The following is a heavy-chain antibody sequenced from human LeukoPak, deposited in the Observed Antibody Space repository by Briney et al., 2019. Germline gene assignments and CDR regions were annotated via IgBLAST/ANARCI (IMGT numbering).Heavy chain of an antibody. Sequence: GGSLRLSCAASGFTFSSYWMHWVRQAPGKGLVWVSRINSDGSSTSYADSVKGRFTISRDNAKNTLYLQMNSLRAEDTAVYCCAKGGIAAALDVWGQGTTVTVSS. CDR3: AKGGIAAALDV. CDR2: INSDGSST. D-gene: IGHD6-13*01. V-gene: IGHV3-74*01. CDR1: GFTFSSYW. J-gene: IGHJ6*02.